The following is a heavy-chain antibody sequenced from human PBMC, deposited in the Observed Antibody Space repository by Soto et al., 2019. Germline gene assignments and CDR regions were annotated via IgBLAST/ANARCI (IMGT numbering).Heavy chain of an antibody. Sequence: LRLSCAASGFTVSSNYMSWVRQAPGKGLEWVSVIYSGGSTYYADSVKGRFTISRDNSKNTLYLQMNSLRAEDTAVYYCARALARGRQDFDIWGQGTMVTVSS. CDR2: IYSGGST. CDR1: GFTVSSNY. CDR3: ARALARGRQDFDI. J-gene: IGHJ3*02. D-gene: IGHD2-15*01. V-gene: IGHV3-66*01.